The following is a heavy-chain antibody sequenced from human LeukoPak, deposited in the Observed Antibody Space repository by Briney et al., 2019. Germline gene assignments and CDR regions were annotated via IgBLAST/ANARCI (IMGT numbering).Heavy chain of an antibody. V-gene: IGHV1-3*01. CDR3: ARGIWSRMKGYYYDH. CDR2: INAGNGDT. CDR1: GYTFTNYA. Sequence: ASVKVSCKASGYTFTNYAINWVRQAPGQRLEWLGWINAGNGDTKYSQKFQGRVTITRDTSASTAYMELSSLRSEDTAVYYCARGIWSRMKGYYYDHWGQGTLVTVSS. J-gene: IGHJ4*02. D-gene: IGHD6-13*01.